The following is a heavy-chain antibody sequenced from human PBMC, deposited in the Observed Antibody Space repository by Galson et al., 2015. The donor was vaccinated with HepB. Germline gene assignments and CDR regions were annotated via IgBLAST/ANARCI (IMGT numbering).Heavy chain of an antibody. J-gene: IGHJ6*02. D-gene: IGHD3-10*01. V-gene: IGHV3-73*01. Sequence: SLRLSCAASGFTFSGSAMHWVRQASGKGLEWVGRIRSKANSYATAYAASVKGRFTISRDDSKNTAYLQMNSLKTEDTAVYYCTSPFGELSSPPGRGGGYYYGMDVWGQGTTVTVSS. CDR1: GFTFSGSA. CDR3: TSPFGELSSPPGRGGGYYYGMDV. CDR2: IRSKANSYAT.